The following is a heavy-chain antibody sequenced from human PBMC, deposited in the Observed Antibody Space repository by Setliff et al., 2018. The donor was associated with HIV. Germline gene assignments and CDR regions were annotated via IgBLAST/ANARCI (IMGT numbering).Heavy chain of an antibody. D-gene: IGHD3-10*01. CDR3: GRENPGDY. CDR1: GGSISSYY. V-gene: IGHV4-59*05. Sequence: PSETLSLTCTVSGGSISSYYWSWIRQPPGKGLEWIGSIYYTGRSFHNPSLKSRITISVDTSKNQFSLKLSPVTAADTAVYYCGRENPGDYWGQGTLVTVSS. J-gene: IGHJ4*02. CDR2: IYYTGRS.